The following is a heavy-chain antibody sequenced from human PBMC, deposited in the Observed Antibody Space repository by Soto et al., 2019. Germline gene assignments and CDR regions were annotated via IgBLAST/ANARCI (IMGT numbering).Heavy chain of an antibody. Sequence: EVQLLESGGVVVQTGESLRLSCAASGFTFSGYAMTWVRQPPGKGLEWVSAISGVDGSTDYAESVKGRFTISRDISQKPLYLPMNRLRPGDTAVYYCAKNDLGYLSLPEPRGQGTLVTVSS. J-gene: IGHJ4*02. D-gene: IGHD5-12*01. CDR1: GFTFSGYA. CDR3: AKNDLGYLSLPEP. CDR2: ISGVDGST. V-gene: IGHV3-23*01.